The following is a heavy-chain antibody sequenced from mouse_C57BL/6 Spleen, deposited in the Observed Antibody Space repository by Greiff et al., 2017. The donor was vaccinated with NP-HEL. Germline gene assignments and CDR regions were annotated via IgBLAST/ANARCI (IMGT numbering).Heavy chain of an antibody. V-gene: IGHV1-82*01. Sequence: QVQLQQSGPELVKPGASVKISCKASGYAFSSSWMNWVKQRPGKGLEWIGRIYPGDGDTNYNGKFKGKATLTADKSSSTAYMQLSSLTSEDSAVYFCATYDDYPNWYFDVWGTGTTVTVSS. CDR3: ATYDDYPNWYFDV. J-gene: IGHJ1*03. CDR2: IYPGDGDT. CDR1: GYAFSSSW. D-gene: IGHD2-3*01.